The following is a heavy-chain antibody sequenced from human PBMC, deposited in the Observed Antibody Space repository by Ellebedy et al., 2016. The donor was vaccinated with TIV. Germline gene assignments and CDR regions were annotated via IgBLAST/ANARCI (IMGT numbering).Heavy chain of an antibody. D-gene: IGHD1-14*01. J-gene: IGHJ3*02. Sequence: PGGSLRLSCAASEFTFNWHGMHWARQTPGKGREWVAVISHDGRNEDYADSVRGRFTISRDNPKDTLYLQMNSLRLEDTAVYYCARARINQLYRFDIWGQGTMVTVSS. CDR2: ISHDGRNE. CDR3: ARARINQLYRFDI. V-gene: IGHV3-30*01. CDR1: EFTFNWHG.